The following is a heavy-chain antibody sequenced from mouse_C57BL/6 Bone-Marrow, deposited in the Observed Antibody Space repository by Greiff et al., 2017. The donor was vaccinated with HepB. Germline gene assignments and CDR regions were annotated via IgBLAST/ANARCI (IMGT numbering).Heavy chain of an antibody. CDR2: IWTGGGT. Sequence: VQLQESGPGLVAPSQSLSITCTVSGFSLTSYAISWVRQPPGKGLEWLGVIWTGGGTNYNSALKSRLSISKDNSKSQVFLKMNSLQTDDTARYYCARIYYYGSSSPWFAYWGQGTLVTVSA. CDR1: GFSLTSYA. D-gene: IGHD1-1*01. J-gene: IGHJ3*01. V-gene: IGHV2-9-1*01. CDR3: ARIYYYGSSSPWFAY.